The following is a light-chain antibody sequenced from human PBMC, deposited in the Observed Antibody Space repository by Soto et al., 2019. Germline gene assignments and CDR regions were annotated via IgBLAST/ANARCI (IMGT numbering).Light chain of an antibody. J-gene: IGKJ4*01. Sequence: IVMTQSPTTLSVSPGRSPTLSCRPGQSVRSNLAWCQQKPVQAPRLLIYGASTRAPXITARFSGSGSGTEYTLTISGLQSEDFAVYYCHPYNIWPPLLFGGGTKVDIK. V-gene: IGKV3-15*01. CDR2: GAS. CDR1: QSVRSN. CDR3: HPYNIWPPLL.